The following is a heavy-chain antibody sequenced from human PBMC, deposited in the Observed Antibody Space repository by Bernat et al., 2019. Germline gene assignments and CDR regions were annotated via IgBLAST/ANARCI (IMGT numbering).Heavy chain of an antibody. CDR1: GFTFSTSW. J-gene: IGHJ3*02. Sequence: EVHLVESGGGLVQPGGSLRLSCAASGFTFSTSWMAWVRQAPGKGLEWVANINIDGTQIYYVDSVRGRFNMSRDNAKNSLYLKMSSLRAEDTAVYYCARDPNYAALDIWGGGTMVTVSS. V-gene: IGHV3-7*03. D-gene: IGHD5-24*01. CDR2: INIDGTQI. CDR3: ARDPNYAALDI.